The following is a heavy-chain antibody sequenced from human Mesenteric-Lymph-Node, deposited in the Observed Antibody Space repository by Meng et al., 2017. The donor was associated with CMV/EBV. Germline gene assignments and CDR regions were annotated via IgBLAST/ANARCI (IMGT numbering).Heavy chain of an antibody. CDR2: ISYSGST. CDR3: ARGYCTNGVCNRGYFDY. CDR1: GGSISTSSYY. J-gene: IGHJ4*02. Sequence: GSLRLSCTVSGGSISTSSYYWGWIRQPPGKGLECIGSISYSGSTDYNPSLKSRVTISLDTSKNQFPLKLSSVTAADTAVYHCARGYCTNGVCNRGYFDYWGQGTLVTVSS. V-gene: IGHV4-39*06. D-gene: IGHD2-8*01.